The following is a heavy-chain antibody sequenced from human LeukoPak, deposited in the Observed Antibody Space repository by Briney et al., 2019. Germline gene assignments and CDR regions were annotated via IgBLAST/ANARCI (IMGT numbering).Heavy chain of an antibody. CDR3: ARERERWLQFGDYFDY. CDR1: GFTFSGSA. D-gene: IGHD5-24*01. J-gene: IGHJ4*02. Sequence: PGGSLRLSCAASGFTFSGSAMHWVRQASGKGLEWVSSITSTSSYIYYADSVKGRFTISRDNAKDSLYLQMTSLRAEDTAVYYCARERERWLQFGDYFDYWGQGTLVTVSS. V-gene: IGHV3-21*01. CDR2: ITSTSSYI.